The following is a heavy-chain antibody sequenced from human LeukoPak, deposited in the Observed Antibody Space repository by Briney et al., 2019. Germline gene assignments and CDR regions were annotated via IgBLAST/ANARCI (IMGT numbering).Heavy chain of an antibody. V-gene: IGHV3-23*01. D-gene: IGHD3-22*01. CDR1: GFTFSSYA. CDR3: AKYDSSGYYYDYFDY. J-gene: IGHJ4*02. CDR2: ISGSGGST. Sequence: PGGSLRLSCAASGFTFSSYAVSWLRQAPGKGLEWVSAISGSGGSTYYADSVKGRFTISRDNAKNTLYLQMNSLRAEDTAVYYCAKYDSSGYYYDYFDYWGQGTLVTVSS.